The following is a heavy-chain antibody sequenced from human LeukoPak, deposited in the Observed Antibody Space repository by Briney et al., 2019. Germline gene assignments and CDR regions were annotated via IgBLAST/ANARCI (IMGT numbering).Heavy chain of an antibody. CDR2: FDPEDGET. D-gene: IGHD2-2*01. CDR1: GYTLTELS. V-gene: IGHV1-24*01. Sequence: GASVKVSCKVSGYTLTELSMHWVRQAPGKGLEWLGGFDPEDGETIYAQKFQGRVTMTEDTSTDTAYMELSSLRSDDTAVYYCARDRIAIVVVPAAMTDYFDYWGQGTLVTVSS. J-gene: IGHJ4*02. CDR3: ARDRIAIVVVPAAMTDYFDY.